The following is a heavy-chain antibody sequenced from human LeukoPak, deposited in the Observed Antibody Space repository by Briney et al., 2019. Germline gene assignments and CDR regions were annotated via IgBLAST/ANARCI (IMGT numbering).Heavy chain of an antibody. CDR3: AREGYSYYFDY. Sequence: PSETLSLTCIVSGDSISSYYWNWIRQPAGKGLEWIGRIYTSGSTNYNPSLKSRVTMSVDTSKNQFSLKLSSVTAADTAVYYCAREGYSYYFDYWGQGTLVTVSS. CDR1: GDSISSYY. V-gene: IGHV4-4*07. J-gene: IGHJ4*02. D-gene: IGHD5-18*01. CDR2: IYTSGST.